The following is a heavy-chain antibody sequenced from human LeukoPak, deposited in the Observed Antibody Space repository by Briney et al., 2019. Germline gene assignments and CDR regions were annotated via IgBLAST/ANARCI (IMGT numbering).Heavy chain of an antibody. CDR3: ARVITMVRGVITAENNWFDP. V-gene: IGHV4-59*12. Sequence: SETLSLTCAVSGGSISNAYWWNWVRQPPGKGLEWIGYIYYSGSTNYNPSLKSRVTISVDTSKNQFSLKLSSVTAADTAVYYCARVITMVRGVITAENNWFDPWGQGTLVTVSS. CDR1: GGSISNAYW. D-gene: IGHD3-10*01. J-gene: IGHJ5*02. CDR2: IYYSGST.